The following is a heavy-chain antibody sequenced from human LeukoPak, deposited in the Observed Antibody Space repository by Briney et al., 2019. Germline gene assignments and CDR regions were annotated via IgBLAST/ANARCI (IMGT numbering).Heavy chain of an antibody. D-gene: IGHD1-26*01. CDR2: MSGSGGTT. V-gene: IGHV3-23*01. J-gene: IGHJ5*02. Sequence: PGGSLRLSCAASGFTFSSYAMSWVRQAPGKGLEWVSAMSGSGGTTYYADSVKGRFTISRDNAKNTLYLQMNSLRAEDTAVYYCAREDSGSIGWFDPWGQGTLVTVSS. CDR1: GFTFSSYA. CDR3: AREDSGSIGWFDP.